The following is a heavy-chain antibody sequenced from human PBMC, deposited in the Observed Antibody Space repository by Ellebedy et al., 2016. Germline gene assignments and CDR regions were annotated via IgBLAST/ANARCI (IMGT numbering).Heavy chain of an antibody. CDR3: TTETVRLAATGTSH. J-gene: IGHJ4*02. V-gene: IGHV3-74*01. CDR1: GFTFSNYW. Sequence: GGSLRLSXAASGFTFSNYWMHWVRQAPGKGLVWVSRINFDGSSTSYADSVKGRFTISRDNAKNTLYLQMNSLKIEDTALYFCTTETVRLAATGTSHWGQGTLVTVSS. D-gene: IGHD6-13*01. CDR2: INFDGSST.